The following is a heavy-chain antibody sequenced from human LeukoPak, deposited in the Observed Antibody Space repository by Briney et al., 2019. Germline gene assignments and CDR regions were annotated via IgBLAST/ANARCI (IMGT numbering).Heavy chain of an antibody. Sequence: PGGSLRLSCAASGFTLSSYAMSWVRQSPGKGLEWVANIKQDGSDKYYLDSVNGRFTISRDSAKNSLYLQMNSLGAEDTAVYYCARERTSLFDYWGQGTLVTVSS. CDR3: ARERTSLFDY. V-gene: IGHV3-7*01. CDR1: GFTLSSYA. CDR2: IKQDGSDK. J-gene: IGHJ4*02. D-gene: IGHD1-7*01.